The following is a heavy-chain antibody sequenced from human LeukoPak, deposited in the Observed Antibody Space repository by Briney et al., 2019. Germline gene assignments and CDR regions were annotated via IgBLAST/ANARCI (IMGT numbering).Heavy chain of an antibody. J-gene: IGHJ6*02. CDR1: GFTFSDYY. CDR2: ISSSGSTI. Sequence: GGSLRLSCAASGFTFSDYYMSWIRQAPGKGLEWVSYISSSGSTIYYADSVKGRFTISRDNAKNSPYLQMNSLRAEDTAVYYCSRGYLPHPSYGMDVWGQGTTVTVSS. CDR3: SRGYLPHPSYGMDV. V-gene: IGHV3-11*01. D-gene: IGHD2-2*02.